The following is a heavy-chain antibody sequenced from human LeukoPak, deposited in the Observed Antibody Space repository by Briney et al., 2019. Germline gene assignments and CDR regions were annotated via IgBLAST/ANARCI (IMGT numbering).Heavy chain of an antibody. CDR2: IYPGDSNV. CDR3: ARPLAGAHSGSYYFDS. D-gene: IGHD1-26*01. CDR1: GYTFTKYW. V-gene: IGHV5-51*01. Sequence: GESLKISCRVSGYTFTKYWIGWVRRVPGKGLEWMGVIYPGDSNVKYSPSFQGQVTISVDTSITTAYPQWNSLEASDTAMYYCARPLAGAHSGSYYFDSWGQGTLVTVSS. J-gene: IGHJ4*02.